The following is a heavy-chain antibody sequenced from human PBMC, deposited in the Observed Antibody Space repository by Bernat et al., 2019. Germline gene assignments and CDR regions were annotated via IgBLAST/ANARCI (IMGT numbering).Heavy chain of an antibody. CDR3: TGSVVVTAERYSGAFDI. D-gene: IGHD2-21*02. CDR1: GFTFSGSA. Sequence: EVQLVESGGGLVQPGGSLKLSCAASGFTFSGSAMHWVRQASGKGLEWVGRIRSKANRYGTAYAASVKGRFTISRDDSKNTAYLQMNSLRTEDTAVYYCTGSVVVTAERYSGAFDIWGQGTMVTVSS. J-gene: IGHJ3*02. V-gene: IGHV3-73*02. CDR2: IRSKANRYGT.